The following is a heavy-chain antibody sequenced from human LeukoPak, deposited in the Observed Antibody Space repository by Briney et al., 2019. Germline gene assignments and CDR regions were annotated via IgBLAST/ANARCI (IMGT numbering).Heavy chain of an antibody. Sequence: ASVKVSCKASGYTFSNYAIHWVRQAPGQGLEWMGWINAGNGDTKYSQNLQGRVTITRDTSASIVYMELSSLRSEDTAVYYCSGSSGYFSWFDPWGQGTLVTVSS. CDR2: INAGNGDT. CDR3: SGSSGYFSWFDP. V-gene: IGHV1-3*01. J-gene: IGHJ5*02. D-gene: IGHD3-22*01. CDR1: GYTFSNYA.